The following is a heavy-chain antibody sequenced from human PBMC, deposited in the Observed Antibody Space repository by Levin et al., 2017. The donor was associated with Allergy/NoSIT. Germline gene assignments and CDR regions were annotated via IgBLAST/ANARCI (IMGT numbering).Heavy chain of an antibody. J-gene: IGHJ4*02. CDR1: GFTFSSFW. D-gene: IGHD2-2*02. Sequence: PSETLSLTCVASGFTFSSFWMHWVRQAPGKGLVWPSHIKGDGSTTTYADSVKGRFTISRDNAKNTLYLQMNSLSAEDTAVYYCVRDLYGRDDHWGQGTLVTVSS. CDR2: IKGDGSTT. CDR3: VRDLYGRDDH. V-gene: IGHV3-74*03.